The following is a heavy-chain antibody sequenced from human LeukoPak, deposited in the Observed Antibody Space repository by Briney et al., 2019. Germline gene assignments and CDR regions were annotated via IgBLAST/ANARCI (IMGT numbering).Heavy chain of an antibody. CDR3: VFFRYGYVDY. V-gene: IGHV4-38-2*02. D-gene: IGHD5-18*01. CDR1: GYSISSGYY. J-gene: IGHJ4*02. Sequence: SETLSLTCTVSGYSISSGYYWGWIRQPPGKGLEWIGSIYHSGSTYYNPSLKSRVTISVDTSKNQFSLKLSSVTAADTAVHYCVFFRYGYVDYWGQGTLVTVSS. CDR2: IYHSGST.